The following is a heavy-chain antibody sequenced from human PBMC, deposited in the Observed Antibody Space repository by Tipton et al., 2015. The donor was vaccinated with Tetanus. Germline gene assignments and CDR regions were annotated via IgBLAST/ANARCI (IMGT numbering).Heavy chain of an antibody. CDR1: GGSFSDYC. Sequence: TLSLTCAVSGGSFSDYCWTWIRQSPGKGLEWIGEINHGGGSNYNPSLKSRVTISVDTSKNQFSLRLRSVAAADTAVYYCARGGRDAYNNPLGAFDVWGRGTTVTVSS. V-gene: IGHV4-34*01. J-gene: IGHJ3*01. CDR3: ARGGRDAYNNPLGAFDV. D-gene: IGHD5-24*01. CDR2: INHGGGS.